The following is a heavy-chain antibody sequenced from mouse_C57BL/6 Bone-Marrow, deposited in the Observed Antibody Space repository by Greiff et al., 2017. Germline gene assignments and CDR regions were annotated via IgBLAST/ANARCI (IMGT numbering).Heavy chain of an antibody. J-gene: IGHJ1*03. CDR3: TTSRLIGWYFDF. CDR2: IDPENGDT. Sequence: VQLKESGAELVRPGASVTLSCTASGFNIKDDYMHWVKQRPEQGLEWIGWIDPENGDTEYASKFQGKATITADTSSNTAYLQLSSLTSEDTAVYYCTTSRLIGWYFDFWGTGTTVTVSS. V-gene: IGHV14-4*01. CDR1: GFNIKDDY. D-gene: IGHD3-1*01.